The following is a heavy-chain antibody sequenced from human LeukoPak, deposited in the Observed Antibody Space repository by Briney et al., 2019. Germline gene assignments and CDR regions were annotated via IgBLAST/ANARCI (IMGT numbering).Heavy chain of an antibody. D-gene: IGHD3-22*01. Sequence: SSVKVSCKASGGTFSSYAISWVRQAPGQGLEWMGGIIPIFGTASYAQKFQGRVTITTDESTSTAYMERSSLRSEDTAVYYCASHYDSSGYCWAWGQGTLVTVSS. CDR2: IIPIFGTA. CDR1: GGTFSSYA. V-gene: IGHV1-69*05. J-gene: IGHJ5*02. CDR3: ASHYDSSGYCWA.